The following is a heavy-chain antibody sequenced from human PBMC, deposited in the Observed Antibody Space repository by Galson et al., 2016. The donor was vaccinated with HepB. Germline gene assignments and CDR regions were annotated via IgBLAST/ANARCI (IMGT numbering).Heavy chain of an antibody. CDR2: IRSKGYSGTP. CDR1: GFTFGDFA. Sequence: SLRLSCATSGFTFGDFALSWFRRAPGKGLEWVGFIRSKGYSGTPEYAASVIGRFIISRDDYKSVAYLQMNKLKNEDTAVYYCSRHRCSLYYDGMDVWGQGTTVIVSS. J-gene: IGHJ6*02. V-gene: IGHV3-49*03. D-gene: IGHD4-17*01. CDR3: SRHRCSLYYDGMDV.